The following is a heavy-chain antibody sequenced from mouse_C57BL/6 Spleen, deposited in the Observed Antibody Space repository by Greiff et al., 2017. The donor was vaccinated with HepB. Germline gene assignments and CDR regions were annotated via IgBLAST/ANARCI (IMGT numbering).Heavy chain of an antibody. CDR1: GYSFSSSW. J-gene: IGHJ2*01. Sequence: VQGVESGPELVKPGASVKISCKASGYSFSSSWMNWVKQRSGKGLGWIGRIYPGDGDTNYNGKFKGKATLTADTSSSTAYMQVSSLTSEDSACYFCARNWGYYFDYWGQGTTLTVSS. CDR2: IYPGDGDT. V-gene: IGHV1-82*01. D-gene: IGHD4-1*01. CDR3: ARNWGYYFDY.